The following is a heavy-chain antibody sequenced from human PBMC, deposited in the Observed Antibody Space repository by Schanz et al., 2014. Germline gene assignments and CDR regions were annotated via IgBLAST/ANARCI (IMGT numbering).Heavy chain of an antibody. CDR3: VSEYRCGY. J-gene: IGHJ4*02. Sequence: QVQLVESGGGVVQPGRSLRLACDASGFTFHEYAMQWVRQAPGKGLEWVAFIRYDGSNKYYADSVKGRFTISRDNSKNTLYLQMNTLRAEDTALYYCVSEYRCGYWGQGTLVTVSA. CDR2: IRYDGSNK. D-gene: IGHD5-12*01. V-gene: IGHV3-33*08. CDR1: GFTFHEYA.